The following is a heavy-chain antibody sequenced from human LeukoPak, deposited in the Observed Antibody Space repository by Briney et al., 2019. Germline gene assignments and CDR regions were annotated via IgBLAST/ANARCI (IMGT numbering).Heavy chain of an antibody. CDR1: GSTFSSYW. J-gene: IGHJ4*02. Sequence: PGGSLRLSCAASGSTFSSYWMSWVRQAPGKGLEWVANIKQDGSEKYYVDSVKGRFTISRDNAKNSLYLQMNSLRAEDTAVYYCARESLGDTDYWGQGTLVTVSS. D-gene: IGHD3-16*01. CDR3: ARESLGDTDY. V-gene: IGHV3-7*01. CDR2: IKQDGSEK.